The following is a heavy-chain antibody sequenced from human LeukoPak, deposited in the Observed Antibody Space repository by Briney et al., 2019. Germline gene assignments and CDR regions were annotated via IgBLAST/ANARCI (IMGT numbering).Heavy chain of an antibody. D-gene: IGHD2-15*01. CDR3: ARGSQSLGYCSGGSCRAKIFDY. CDR2: IYYSGRT. V-gene: IGHV4-30-2*01. J-gene: IGHJ4*02. CDR1: GGSIMVAAYS. Sequence: SETLSLTCTVSGGSIMVAAYSWSWIRQPPGKGLEWIGYIYYSGRTYYNPSLKSRVTISLDRSKNQFSLKLSSVTAADTAVYYCARGSQSLGYCSGGSCRAKIFDYWGQGTLVTVSS.